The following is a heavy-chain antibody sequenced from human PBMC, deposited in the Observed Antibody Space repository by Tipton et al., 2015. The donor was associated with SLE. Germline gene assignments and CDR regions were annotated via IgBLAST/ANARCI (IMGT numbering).Heavy chain of an antibody. CDR3: ARLGGYSSSWGY. CDR1: GYSISSGYY. J-gene: IGHJ4*02. Sequence: LVKPTETLSLTCTVSGYSISSGYYWGWIRQPPGKGLEWIGNIYHSGNTYYNPSLKSRVTISVDTSKNQFSLKLSSVTAADTAVYYCARLGGYSSSWGYWGQGTLVTVSS. CDR2: IYHSGNT. D-gene: IGHD6-13*01. V-gene: IGHV4-38-2*02.